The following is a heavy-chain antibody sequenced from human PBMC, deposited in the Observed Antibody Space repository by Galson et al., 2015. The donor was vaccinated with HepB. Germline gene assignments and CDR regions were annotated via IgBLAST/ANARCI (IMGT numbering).Heavy chain of an antibody. J-gene: IGHJ6*02. CDR2: ISSSSSTI. Sequence: SLRLSCAASGFTFSSYSMNWVRQAPGKGLEWVSYISSSSSTIYYADSVKGRFTISRDNAKNPLYLQMNSLRDEDTAVYYCAREMAVAGLYYYGMDVWGQGTTVTVSS. D-gene: IGHD6-19*01. CDR3: AREMAVAGLYYYGMDV. V-gene: IGHV3-48*02. CDR1: GFTFSSYS.